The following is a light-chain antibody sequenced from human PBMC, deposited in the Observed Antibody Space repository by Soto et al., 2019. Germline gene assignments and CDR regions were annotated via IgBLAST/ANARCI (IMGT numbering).Light chain of an antibody. CDR1: NSDIGTYNY. V-gene: IGLV2-14*01. Sequence: QSALTQPASVSGSPGQSITISCTGSNSDIGTYNYVSWYQQLPGKAPKLVISEVSNRPSGISGRFSGSKSGNAASLTISGLQPEDEGDYYCSAYTARSTLVFGGGTKLTVL. J-gene: IGLJ3*02. CDR3: SAYTARSTLV. CDR2: EVS.